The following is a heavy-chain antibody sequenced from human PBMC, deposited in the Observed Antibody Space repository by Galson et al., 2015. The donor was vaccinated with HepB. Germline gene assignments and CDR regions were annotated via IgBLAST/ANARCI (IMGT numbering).Heavy chain of an antibody. V-gene: IGHV3-23*01. CDR3: AGNVFMDV. CDR1: GFTFSTYA. CDR2: IVGSGGDT. Sequence: SLRLSCAASGFTFSTYAMGGVRQAPGKGLEWVSGIVGSGGDTYYADSVKGRFTISRDNSRNTVYLQMDSLRAEDTAVYYCAGNVFMDVWGQGTTVTVSS. J-gene: IGHJ6*02. D-gene: IGHD5/OR15-5a*01.